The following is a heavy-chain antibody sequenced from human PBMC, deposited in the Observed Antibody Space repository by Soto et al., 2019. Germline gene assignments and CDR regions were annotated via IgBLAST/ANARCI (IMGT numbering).Heavy chain of an antibody. CDR2: IIPIFGTA. CDR3: ARKLGYCSGGSCYFDY. D-gene: IGHD2-15*01. Sequence: SVKVSCKASGGTFSSYAISWVRQAPGQGLEWMGGIIPIFGTANYAQKFQGRVTITADKSTSTAYMELSSLRSEDTAVYYCARKLGYCSGGSCYFDYWGQGTLVTASS. V-gene: IGHV1-69*06. CDR1: GGTFSSYA. J-gene: IGHJ4*02.